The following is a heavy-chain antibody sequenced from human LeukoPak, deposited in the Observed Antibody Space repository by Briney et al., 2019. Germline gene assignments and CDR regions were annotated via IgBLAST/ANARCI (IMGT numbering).Heavy chain of an antibody. CDR2: INPKSGDT. V-gene: IGHV1-2*02. J-gene: IGHJ4*02. CDR1: GYTFTGYY. Sequence: ASVKVSCKASGYTFTGYYMHWVRQAPGQGLEWVGWINPKSGDTNYAQKFQGRVTMTRDTSISTAYMELSRLRSDDTAVYYCARGGGTIFGVVNDWGQGTLVTVSS. CDR3: ARGGGTIFGVVND. D-gene: IGHD3-3*01.